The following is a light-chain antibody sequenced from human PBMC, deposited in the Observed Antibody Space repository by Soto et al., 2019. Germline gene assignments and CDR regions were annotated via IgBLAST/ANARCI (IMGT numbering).Light chain of an antibody. J-gene: IGLJ2*01. CDR1: SSNIGAGYD. CDR3: QSYDSSLSAYVV. CDR2: GNS. V-gene: IGLV1-40*01. Sequence: QTVVTQPPSVYGAPGQRVTISCTGSSSNIGAGYDVHWYQQLPGTAPKLLIYGNSNRPSGVPDRFSGSKSGTSASLAITGLQAEDEADYYCQSYDSSLSAYVVFGGGTKLTVL.